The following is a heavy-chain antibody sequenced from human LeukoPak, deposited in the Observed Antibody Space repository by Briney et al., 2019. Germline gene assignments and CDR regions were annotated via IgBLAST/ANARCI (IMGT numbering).Heavy chain of an antibody. J-gene: IGHJ3*02. CDR2: IYYSGST. V-gene: IGHV4-39*01. CDR1: GGSFSGYY. CDR3: ARMGYCSSTSCYAGAFDI. Sequence: SETLSLTCAVYGGSFSGYYWGWIRQPPGKGLEWIGSIYYSGSTYYNPSLKSRVTISVDTSKNQFSLKLSSVTAADTAVYYCARMGYCSSTSCYAGAFDIWGQGTMVTVSS. D-gene: IGHD2-2*01.